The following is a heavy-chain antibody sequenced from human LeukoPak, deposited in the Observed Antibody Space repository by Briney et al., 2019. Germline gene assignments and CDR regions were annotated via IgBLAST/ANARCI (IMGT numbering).Heavy chain of an antibody. CDR1: GFTVSSNY. J-gene: IGHJ4*02. D-gene: IGHD2-8*02. CDR3: ARGPLCTGGVCGFDY. V-gene: IGHV3-53*01. CDR2: IYSGGST. Sequence: PGGSLRLSCAASGFTVSSNYMSWVRQAPGKGLEWVSVIYSGGSTYYADSVEGRFTISRDNSKNTLYLQMNSLRAEDTAVYYCARGPLCTGGVCGFDYWGQGTLVTVSS.